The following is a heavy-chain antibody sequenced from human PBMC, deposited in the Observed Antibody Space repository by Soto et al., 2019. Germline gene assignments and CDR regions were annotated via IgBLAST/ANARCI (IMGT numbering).Heavy chain of an antibody. D-gene: IGHD4-17*01. Sequence: GGSLRLCCTVSGFAFRHNYLTWIRQAPGKGLEWLSYISTSGSPAYYADSVKGRFTISTDNAKKSLYLQMDSLRAEDTGVYYSATGGIDYEAWGHGTLCNVSS. J-gene: IGHJ4*03. V-gene: IGHV3-11*01. CDR2: ISTSGSPA. CDR3: ATGGIDYEA. CDR1: GFAFRHNY.